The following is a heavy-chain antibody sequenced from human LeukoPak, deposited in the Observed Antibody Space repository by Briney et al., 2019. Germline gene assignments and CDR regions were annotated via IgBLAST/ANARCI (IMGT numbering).Heavy chain of an antibody. Sequence: GGSLRLSCAASGFTVSSNYMSWVRQAPGKGLEWVSVIYSGGSTYYADSVKGRFTISRDNSKNTLYLQMNSLRAEDTAVYYCARDHLVGYDILTGYYRTYYFDYWGQGTLVTVSS. CDR1: GFTVSSNY. CDR3: ARDHLVGYDILTGYYRTYYFDY. CDR2: IYSGGST. D-gene: IGHD3-9*01. V-gene: IGHV3-66*01. J-gene: IGHJ4*02.